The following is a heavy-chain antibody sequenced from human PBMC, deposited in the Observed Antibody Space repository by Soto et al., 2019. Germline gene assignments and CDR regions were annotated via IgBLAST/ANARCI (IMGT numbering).Heavy chain of an antibody. CDR1: GGIFSSYA. D-gene: IGHD3-10*01. CDR2: IIPIFGTA. J-gene: IGHJ6*02. Sequence: ASVKVSCKASGGIFSSYAISWVRQAPGQGLEWMGGIIPIFGTANYAQKFQGRVTITADKSTSTAYMELSSLRSEDTAVYYCATQEGNYGSGSYYNYYYYYGMDVWGQGTTVTVSS. CDR3: ATQEGNYGSGSYYNYYYYYGMDV. V-gene: IGHV1-69*06.